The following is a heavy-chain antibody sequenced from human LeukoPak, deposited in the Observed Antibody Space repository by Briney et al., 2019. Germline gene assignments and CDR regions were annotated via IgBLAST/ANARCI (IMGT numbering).Heavy chain of an antibody. CDR1: GGSISSGNYF. CDR2: INHSGST. CDR3: ARGGPTRYYDSSGYYYSFDY. Sequence: SETLSLTCTVSGGSISSGNYFWSWIRQPPGKGLEWIGEINHSGSTNYNPSLKSRVTISVDTSKNQFSLKLSSVTAADTAVYYSARGGPTRYYDSSGYYYSFDYWGQGTLVTVSS. J-gene: IGHJ4*02. D-gene: IGHD3-22*01. V-gene: IGHV4-39*07.